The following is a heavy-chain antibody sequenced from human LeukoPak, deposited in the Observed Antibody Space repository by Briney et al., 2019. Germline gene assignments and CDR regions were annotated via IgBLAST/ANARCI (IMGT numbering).Heavy chain of an antibody. V-gene: IGHV3-7*01. CDR1: GFTFSSYW. CDR3: AREVGSSTSCYNY. Sequence: GGSLRLSCAASGFTFSSYWMSWVRQAPGKGLEWVANIKQDGSEKYYVDSVKGRFTISRDNAKNSLYLQMNSLRAEDTAVYYCAREVGSSTSCYNYWGQGTLVTVSS. CDR2: IKQDGSEK. J-gene: IGHJ4*02. D-gene: IGHD2-2*02.